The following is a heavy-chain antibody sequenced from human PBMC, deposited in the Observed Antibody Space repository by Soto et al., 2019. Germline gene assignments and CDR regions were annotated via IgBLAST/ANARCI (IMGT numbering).Heavy chain of an antibody. D-gene: IGHD2-15*01. V-gene: IGHV1-3*01. J-gene: IGHJ3*02. CDR2: INAGNGNT. CDR1: GYTFTSYA. Sequence: ASVKVSCKASGYTFTSYAMHWVRQAPGQRLEWMGWINAGNGNTKYSQKFQGRVTITRDTSASTAYMELSSLRSEDTAVHYCARVRCSGGSCSTTFAFDIWGQGTMVTVSS. CDR3: ARVRCSGGSCSTTFAFDI.